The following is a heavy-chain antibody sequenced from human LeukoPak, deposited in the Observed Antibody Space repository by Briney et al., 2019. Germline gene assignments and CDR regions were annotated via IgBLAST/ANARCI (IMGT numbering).Heavy chain of an antibody. J-gene: IGHJ4*02. D-gene: IGHD5-18*01. V-gene: IGHV3-23*01. CDR2: ISGSGVGA. Sequence: GGSLRLSCAASGFTITTYAMSWVRQAPGKGLECVSTISGSGVGAYYADSVKGRFIISRDNVKNTLYVQMKSLRAEDTAVYYCANGGRDDTGSYWGQGTLVTVSS. CDR3: ANGGRDDTGSY. CDR1: GFTITTYA.